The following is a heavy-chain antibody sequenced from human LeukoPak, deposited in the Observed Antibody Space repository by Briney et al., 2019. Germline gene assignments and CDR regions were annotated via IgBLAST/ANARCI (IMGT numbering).Heavy chain of an antibody. CDR3: ANSITGTTPGVY. J-gene: IGHJ4*02. V-gene: IGHV4-59*01. CDR1: GGSISSYY. CDR2: IYYSGST. D-gene: IGHD1-7*01. Sequence: PSETLSLTCTVSGGSISSYYWSWIRQPPGKGLEWIGYIYYSGSTNYNPSLKSRVTISVDTSKNQFSLKVSSVTAADMAVYYCANSITGTTPGVYWGQGTLVTVSS.